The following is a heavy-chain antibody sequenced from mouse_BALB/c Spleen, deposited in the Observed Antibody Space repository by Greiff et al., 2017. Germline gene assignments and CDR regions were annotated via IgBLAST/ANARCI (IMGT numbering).Heavy chain of an antibody. Sequence: VQLKQSGAELVKPGASVKLSCTASGFNIKDTYMHWVKQRPEQGLEWIGRIDPANGNTKYDPKFQGKATITADTSSNTAYLQLSSLTSEDTAVYYCARWNDGYYEGYWGQGTTLTVSS. CDR2: IDPANGNT. V-gene: IGHV14-3*02. D-gene: IGHD2-3*01. CDR1: GFNIKDTY. J-gene: IGHJ2*01. CDR3: ARWNDGYYEGY.